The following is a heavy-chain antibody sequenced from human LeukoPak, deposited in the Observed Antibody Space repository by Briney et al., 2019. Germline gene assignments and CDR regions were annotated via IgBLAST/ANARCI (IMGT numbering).Heavy chain of an antibody. CDR3: ARSEYSYGADAFDI. Sequence: PSGTLSFTCGVSGTSISSSNWWSWVRQSPGKGLEWIGEVLHSVSTNYNPSLKRRVTIAVDTSKNQFSLKLSSVTAADTAVYYCARSEYSYGADAFDIWGQGTMVTVSS. CDR1: GTSISSSNW. V-gene: IGHV4-4*02. J-gene: IGHJ3*02. CDR2: VLHSVST. D-gene: IGHD5-18*01.